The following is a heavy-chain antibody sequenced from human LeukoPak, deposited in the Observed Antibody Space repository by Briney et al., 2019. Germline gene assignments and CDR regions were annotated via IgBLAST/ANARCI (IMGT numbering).Heavy chain of an antibody. CDR3: AKDTDSSGYYSGYFDY. CDR1: GFTFDDYG. CDR2: INWNGGST. J-gene: IGHJ4*02. Sequence: GGSLRLSCAASGFTFDDYGMSWVRQAPGKGLEWVSGINWNGGSTGYADSVKGRFTISRDNAKNSLYLQMNSLRAEDTALYYCAKDTDSSGYYSGYFDYWGQGTLVTVSS. D-gene: IGHD3-22*01. V-gene: IGHV3-20*04.